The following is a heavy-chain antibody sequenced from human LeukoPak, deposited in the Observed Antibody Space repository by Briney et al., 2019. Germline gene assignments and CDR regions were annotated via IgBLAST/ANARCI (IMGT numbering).Heavy chain of an antibody. V-gene: IGHV1-46*01. D-gene: IGHD6-13*01. CDR3: ARAILLSGYSSSWYDL. Sequence: ASVKVSCKASGYTFSGYYMHWVRQAPGQGLEWMGIINPSGGSTSYAQKFQGRVTMTRDMSTSTVYMELSSLRSEDTAVYYCARAILLSGYSSSWYDLWGQGTLVTVSS. J-gene: IGHJ5*02. CDR1: GYTFSGYY. CDR2: INPSGGST.